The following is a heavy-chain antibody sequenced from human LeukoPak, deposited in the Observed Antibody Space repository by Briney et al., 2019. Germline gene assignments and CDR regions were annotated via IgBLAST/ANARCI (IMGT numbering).Heavy chain of an antibody. CDR2: ISYDGSNK. CDR1: GFTFSSYA. CDR3: ARGRRGAHTAMVIA. Sequence: GRSLRLSCAASGFTFSSYAMHWVRQAPGKGLEWVAVISYDGSNKYYADSVKGRFTISRDNSKNTLYLQMNSLRAEDTAVYYCARGRRGAHTAMVIAWGQGTLVTVSS. V-gene: IGHV3-30*04. D-gene: IGHD5-18*01. J-gene: IGHJ5*02.